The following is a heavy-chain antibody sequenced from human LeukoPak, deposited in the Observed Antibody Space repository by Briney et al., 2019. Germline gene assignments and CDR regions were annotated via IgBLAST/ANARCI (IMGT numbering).Heavy chain of an antibody. CDR2: ISYDGSNK. J-gene: IGHJ4*02. CDR1: GFTFSSYA. V-gene: IGHV3-30-3*01. CDR3: AREIRHSSSYYFDY. Sequence: PGGSLRLSCAASGFTFSSYAMHWVRQAPGKGLEWVAVISYDGSNKYYADSVKGRFTISRDNSKNTLYLQMNSLRAEDTAVYYCAREIRHSSSYYFDYWGQGTLVTVSS. D-gene: IGHD6-6*01.